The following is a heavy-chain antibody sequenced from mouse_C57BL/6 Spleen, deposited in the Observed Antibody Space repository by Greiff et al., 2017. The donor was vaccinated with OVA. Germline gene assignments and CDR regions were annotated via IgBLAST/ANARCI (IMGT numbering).Heavy chain of an antibody. D-gene: IGHD1-1*01. CDR2: IDPENGDT. CDR1: GFNIKDDY. Sequence: VQLKQSGAELVRPGASVTLSCTASGFNIKDDYMHWVKQRPEQGLEWIGWIDPENGDTEYASKFQGKATITADTSSNTAYLQLSSLTSEDTAVYYCTTYGGFAYWGQGTLVTVSA. CDR3: TTYGGFAY. V-gene: IGHV14-4*01. J-gene: IGHJ3*01.